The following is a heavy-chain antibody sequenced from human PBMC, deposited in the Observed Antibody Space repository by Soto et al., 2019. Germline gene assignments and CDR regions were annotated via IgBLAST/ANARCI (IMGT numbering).Heavy chain of an antibody. D-gene: IGHD1-20*01. CDR1: GFSFSSFT. CDR2: IDTGSTYM. CDR3: ARETGSYNWNDGLMDV. J-gene: IGHJ6*02. V-gene: IGHV3-21*01. Sequence: EVQLVESGGGLVKPGGSLRLSCAASGFSFSSFTMNWVRQAPGKGLEWVSSIDTGSTYMYYADSVTGRFTISRDNAKKSVYLQMNSLRAEDTDVYYCARETGSYNWNDGLMDVWGHGTTVTVSS.